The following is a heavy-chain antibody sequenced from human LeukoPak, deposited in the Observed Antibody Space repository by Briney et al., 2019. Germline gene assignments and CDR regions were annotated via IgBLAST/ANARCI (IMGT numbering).Heavy chain of an antibody. D-gene: IGHD3-22*01. CDR3: ARGSGLIRYYDSSGYLYYFDY. V-gene: IGHV4-34*01. J-gene: IGHJ4*02. CDR1: GGSFSGYY. CDR2: INHSGST. Sequence: SETLSLTSAVYGGSFSGYYWSWIRQPPGKGLEWIGEINHSGSTNYNPSLKSRVTISVDTSKNQFSLKLSSVTAADTAVYYCARGSGLIRYYDSSGYLYYFDYWGQGTLVTVSS.